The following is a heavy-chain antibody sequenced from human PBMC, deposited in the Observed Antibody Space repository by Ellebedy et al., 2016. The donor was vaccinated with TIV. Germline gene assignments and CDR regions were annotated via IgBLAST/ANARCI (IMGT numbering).Heavy chain of an antibody. D-gene: IGHD3-10*01. V-gene: IGHV3-30*18. CDR3: AKEVLWFAELSWFDP. Sequence: GESLKISXVGSGFTFSSYGLHWVRQAPGKGLESVGAISYDGSRQHFAESVRGRFTISRENSSSTLYLQMSSLRPEDTAVYYCAKEVLWFAELSWFDPWGLGTLVTVSS. CDR2: ISYDGSRQ. J-gene: IGHJ5*02. CDR1: GFTFSSYG.